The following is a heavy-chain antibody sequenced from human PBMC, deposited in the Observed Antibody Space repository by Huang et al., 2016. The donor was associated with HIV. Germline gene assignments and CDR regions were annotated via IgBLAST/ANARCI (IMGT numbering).Heavy chain of an antibody. CDR1: GGSIRSDNYY. Sequence: QLQLQESGPGLVKPSETLSLTCTVSGGSIRSDNYYWGWIRQPPGKGLEWIGSIYYSGRTYDNPSLKSRVTITVDTSKNQFSLKMRSVTAADTAVYYCARLPGSITMIRGVITDPYWGQGTLVTVSS. D-gene: IGHD3-10*01. CDR3: ARLPGSITMIRGVITDPY. J-gene: IGHJ4*02. CDR2: IYYSGRT. V-gene: IGHV4-39*01.